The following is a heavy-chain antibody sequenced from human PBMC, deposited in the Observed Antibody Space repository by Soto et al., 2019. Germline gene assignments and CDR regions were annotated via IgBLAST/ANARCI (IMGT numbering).Heavy chain of an antibody. J-gene: IGHJ5*02. D-gene: IGHD1-20*01. Sequence: EVQLLESGGGLVQPGGSLRLSCAASGFTFSSYAMNWVRQAPGKGLEWVSAIGGSGGSTYYADSVKGRFTTSRDNSKNTLYLQMNSLRAEDTAVYYCAKGINGTSWFDPWGQGTLVTVS. CDR2: IGGSGGST. CDR1: GFTFSSYA. V-gene: IGHV3-23*01. CDR3: AKGINGTSWFDP.